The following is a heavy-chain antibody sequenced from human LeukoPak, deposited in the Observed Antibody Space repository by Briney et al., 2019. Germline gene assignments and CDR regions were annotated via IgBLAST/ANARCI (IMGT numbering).Heavy chain of an antibody. Sequence: GGSLRLSCAASGFTFSSYWMSWVRQAPGKGLEWVANIKQDGSEKYYVDSVKGRFTISRDNAKNSLYLQMNSLRAEDTAVYYRARRSPRGFSLYYYYYMDVWGKGTTVTVSS. J-gene: IGHJ6*03. CDR1: GFTFSSYW. V-gene: IGHV3-7*01. CDR2: IKQDGSEK. D-gene: IGHD3-10*01. CDR3: ARRSPRGFSLYYYYYMDV.